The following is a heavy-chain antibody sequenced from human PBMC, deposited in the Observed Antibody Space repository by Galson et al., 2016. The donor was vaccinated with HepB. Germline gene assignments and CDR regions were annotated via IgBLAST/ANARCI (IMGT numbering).Heavy chain of an antibody. CDR2: INPNNGGT. D-gene: IGHD2-15*01. V-gene: IGHV1-2*02. J-gene: IGHJ5*02. CDR3: ARVTGYCSGGSCANWFDP. CDR1: GYTFIGYY. Sequence: SVKVSCKASGYTFIGYYVHWVRQAPGQGLEWMGWINPNNGGTKYAQKFQGRVTMTRDTSISTAYMDLSSLRSDDTAVHYCARVTGYCSGGSCANWFDPWGQGTLSPSPQ.